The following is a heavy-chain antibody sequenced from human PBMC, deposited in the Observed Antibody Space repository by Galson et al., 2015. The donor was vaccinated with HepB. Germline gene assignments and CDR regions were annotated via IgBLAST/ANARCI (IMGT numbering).Heavy chain of an antibody. J-gene: IGHJ5*02. CDR1: GYTFTSYG. Sequence: SVKVSCKASGYTFTSYGIGWVRQAPGHGLEWMGWISPYNGHTKYAQKFQGRLIMSTDTSTSTAYMELRGLRSDDTAVYYCARADPTMTRWFDPWGQGTLVTVSS. V-gene: IGHV1-18*01. CDR2: ISPYNGHT. D-gene: IGHD4-17*01. CDR3: ARADPTMTRWFDP.